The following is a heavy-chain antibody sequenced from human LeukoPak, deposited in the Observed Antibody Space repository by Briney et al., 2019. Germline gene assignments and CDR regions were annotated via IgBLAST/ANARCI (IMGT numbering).Heavy chain of an antibody. CDR2: ITPFNGNT. CDR1: GYTFTYRY. CDR3: AREEERYYYDSSGYYSFDY. J-gene: IGHJ4*02. V-gene: IGHV1-45*02. Sequence: ASVKVSCKASGYTFTYRYLHWVRQAPGQALEWMGWITPFNGNTNYAQKFQDRVTITRDRSMSTAYMELSSLRSEDTAVYYCAREEERYYYDSSGYYSFDYWGQGTLVTVSS. D-gene: IGHD3-22*01.